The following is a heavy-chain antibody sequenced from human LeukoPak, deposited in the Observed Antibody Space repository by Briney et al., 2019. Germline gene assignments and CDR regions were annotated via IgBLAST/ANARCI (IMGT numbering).Heavy chain of an antibody. CDR3: ACRRDGYNPPPAY. Sequence: SETLSLTCAVYGGSISSSSYYWGWIRQPPGKGLEWIGYIYYSGSTYYNPSLKSRVTISVDTSKNQFSLKLSSVTAADTAVYYCACRRDGYNPPPAYWGQGTLVTVSS. V-gene: IGHV4-30-4*08. CDR1: GGSISSSSYY. CDR2: IYYSGST. J-gene: IGHJ4*02. D-gene: IGHD5-24*01.